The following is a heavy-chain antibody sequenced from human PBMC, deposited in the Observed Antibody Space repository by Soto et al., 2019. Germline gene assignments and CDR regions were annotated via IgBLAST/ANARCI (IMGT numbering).Heavy chain of an antibody. J-gene: IGHJ3*02. Sequence: GGSLRLSCAASGFTFSSYGMHWVRQAPGKGLEWVAVISYDGSNKYYADSVKGRFTISRDNSKNTLYLQMNSLRAEDTAVYYCARGLIVVVSTPYFDIWGQGTMVTVSS. CDR1: GFTFSSYG. D-gene: IGHD3-22*01. CDR3: ARGLIVVVSTPYFDI. CDR2: ISYDGSNK. V-gene: IGHV3-30*03.